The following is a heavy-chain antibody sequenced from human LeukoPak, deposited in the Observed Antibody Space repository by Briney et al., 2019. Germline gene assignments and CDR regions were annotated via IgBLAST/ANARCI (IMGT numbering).Heavy chain of an antibody. CDR3: AKSKSRDEQQLGG. CDR2: ISVGGGDT. J-gene: IGHJ4*02. Sequence: GGSLRLSCEASGFIFRSYVMGWVRQAPGKGLEWVSSISVGGGDTFTADSVKGRFTISRDNSKNTLYLQMNSLRAEDTAVYYCAKSKSRDEQQLGGWGQGTLVTVSS. CDR1: GFIFRSYV. D-gene: IGHD6-13*01. V-gene: IGHV3-23*01.